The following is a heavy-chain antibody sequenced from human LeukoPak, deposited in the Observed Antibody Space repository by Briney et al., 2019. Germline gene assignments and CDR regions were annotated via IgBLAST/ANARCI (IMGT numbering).Heavy chain of an antibody. CDR2: INRDGSRT. D-gene: IGHD5-18*01. V-gene: IGHV3-74*01. CDR1: GFTFSNHW. Sequence: GGSLRLSCAASGFTFSNHWMHWVRQAPGKGLMWVSRINRDGSRTDYADSVKGRFTISRDDAKNTLYLQVNSLRAEDTAVYFCARGGSDTAMAHDYWGQGTLVTVSS. CDR3: ARGGSDTAMAHDY. J-gene: IGHJ4*02.